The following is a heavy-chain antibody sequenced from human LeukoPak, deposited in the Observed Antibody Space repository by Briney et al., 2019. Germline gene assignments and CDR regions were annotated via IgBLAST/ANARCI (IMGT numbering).Heavy chain of an antibody. V-gene: IGHV3-53*01. CDR1: GFTVSSNY. D-gene: IGHD6-19*01. CDR3: ASPRSGQSFDI. Sequence: PGGSLRLSCAASGFTVSSNYMSWVRQGPGKGLECVSVIYPGGNTYYADTVKGRLTVSRDNSKITLYLQMNSLRAEDTAVYYCASPRSGQSFDIWGQGTMVTVSS. J-gene: IGHJ3*02. CDR2: IYPGGNT.